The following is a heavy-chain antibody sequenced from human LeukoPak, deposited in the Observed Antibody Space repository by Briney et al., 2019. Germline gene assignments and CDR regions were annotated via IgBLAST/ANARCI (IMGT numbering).Heavy chain of an antibody. D-gene: IGHD3/OR15-3a*01. CDR2: TSGSI. J-gene: IGHJ6*03. V-gene: IGHV4-59*11. Sequence: SETLSLTCAVSGASISSHYWSWIRQPPGKGLEWIGYTSGSISDNPSLKSRVAVSVDPSQTQVSLSLTSVTAADTAVYYCARVLAIFGLDTTDFYMDVWGKGTTVTVSS. CDR1: GASISSHY. CDR3: ARVLAIFGLDTTDFYMDV.